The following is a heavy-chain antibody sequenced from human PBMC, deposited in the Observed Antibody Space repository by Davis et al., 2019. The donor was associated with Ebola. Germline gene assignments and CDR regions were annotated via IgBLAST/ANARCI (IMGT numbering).Heavy chain of an antibody. CDR2: TNEDGSPK. CDR1: GFTFSTYW. Sequence: GESLKISCAASGFTFSTYWMSWVRQAPEKGLEWVAKTNEDGSPKYYVDSVKGRFTISRDNAKNSLYLQVNNLRSDDTAVYYCARGGGTMENRYWGQGTLVTVSS. J-gene: IGHJ4*02. V-gene: IGHV3-7*04. CDR3: ARGGGTMENRY. D-gene: IGHD4/OR15-4a*01.